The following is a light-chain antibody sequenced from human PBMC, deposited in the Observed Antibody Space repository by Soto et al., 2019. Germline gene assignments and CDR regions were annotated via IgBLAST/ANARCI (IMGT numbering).Light chain of an antibody. CDR3: QQRNSWPLT. J-gene: IGKJ4*01. CDR1: QSISSY. Sequence: EIVLTQSPATLSLSPGERATLSCRASQSISSYLAWYQKKPGQPPRLLIYDASNRATDIPARSSGSGSGTDFTLTISSLAPEDFAIYYCQQRNSWPLTFGGGSKVEIK. CDR2: DAS. V-gene: IGKV3-11*01.